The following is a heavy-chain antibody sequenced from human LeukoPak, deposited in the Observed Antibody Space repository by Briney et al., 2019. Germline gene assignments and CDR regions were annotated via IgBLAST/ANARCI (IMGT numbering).Heavy chain of an antibody. CDR1: GFTFSSYS. V-gene: IGHV3-48*04. CDR3: ARDRVGRHYYGSGSFDY. D-gene: IGHD3-10*01. CDR2: ISSSSSTI. Sequence: PGGSLRLSCAASGFTFSSYSMNWVRQAPGKGLEWVSYISSSSSTIYYADSVKGRFTISRDNAKNSLYLQMNSLRAEDTAVYYCARDRVGRHYYGSGSFDYWGQGTLVTVSS. J-gene: IGHJ4*02.